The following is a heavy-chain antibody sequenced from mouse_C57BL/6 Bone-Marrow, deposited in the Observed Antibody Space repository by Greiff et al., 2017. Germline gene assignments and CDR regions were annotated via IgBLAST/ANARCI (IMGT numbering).Heavy chain of an antibody. CDR1: GYTFTSYW. CDR2: IHPSDSDT. V-gene: IGHV1-74*01. J-gene: IGHJ1*03. D-gene: IGHD1-1*01. CDR3: AIGYGTLYCGV. Sequence: VQLQQPGAELVKPGASVKVSCKASGYTFTSYWMHWVKQRPGQGLEWIGRIHPSDSDTNSNQKFKGKATLTVDKSSSTAYMQLSTRTSEDSAVYYCAIGYGTLYCGVWRTGTTVTVP.